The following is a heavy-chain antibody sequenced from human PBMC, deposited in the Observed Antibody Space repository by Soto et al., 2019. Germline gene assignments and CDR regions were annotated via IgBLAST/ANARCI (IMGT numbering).Heavy chain of an antibody. CDR2: IYHSGST. Sequence: PSETLSLTCVVSGGSISSGGYSWSWIRQPPGRCLEWIGNIYHSGSTDYNPSLKSRVTISVDRSKNQFPLKLTSVTAADTAVYYCASSHYYDTSGYYRFDSWGQGTLVTVYS. J-gene: IGHJ4*02. D-gene: IGHD3-22*01. CDR3: ASSHYYDTSGYYRFDS. CDR1: GGSISSGGYS. V-gene: IGHV4-30-2*01.